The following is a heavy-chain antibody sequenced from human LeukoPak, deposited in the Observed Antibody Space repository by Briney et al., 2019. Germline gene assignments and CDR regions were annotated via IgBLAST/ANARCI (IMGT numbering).Heavy chain of an antibody. D-gene: IGHD1-26*01. CDR2: INPNSGGT. V-gene: IGHV1-2*02. Sequence: ASVKVSCKASGYTFTGYYMYLVRQAPGQGLEWMGWINPNSGGTNYAQKFQGRVTMTRDTSISKAYMDRRRQRSDDRAVCYCARDFVPSGSYSQWIDYWGQGTLVTVSS. J-gene: IGHJ4*02. CDR3: ARDFVPSGSYSQWIDY. CDR1: GYTFTGYY.